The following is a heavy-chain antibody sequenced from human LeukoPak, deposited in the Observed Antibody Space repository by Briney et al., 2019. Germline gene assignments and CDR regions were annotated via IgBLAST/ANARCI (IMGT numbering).Heavy chain of an antibody. D-gene: IGHD4-17*01. Sequence: SETLSLTCTVSGGSISNFYWSWIRQPPGKGLEWIGYIYYSGSTNYNPSLKSRVTISVDTSKNQFSLKLTSVTAADTAVYYCARHTYGDYAPFDYWGQGTLVTVSS. J-gene: IGHJ4*02. CDR2: IYYSGST. V-gene: IGHV4-59*08. CDR1: GGSISNFY. CDR3: ARHTYGDYAPFDY.